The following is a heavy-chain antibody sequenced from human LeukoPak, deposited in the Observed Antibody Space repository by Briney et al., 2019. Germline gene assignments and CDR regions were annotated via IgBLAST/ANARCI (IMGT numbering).Heavy chain of an antibody. J-gene: IGHJ3*02. V-gene: IGHV1-46*01. CDR3: ARGFRWELPKVTAFDI. CDR1: GYTFTSYY. Sequence: GASVKVSCTASGYTFTSYYMHGVRQAPGQGLEWMGIINPSGGSTSYAQKLQGRVTMTRDMSTSTVYMELSSLRSEDTAVYYCARGFRWELPKVTAFDIWGQGTMVTVSS. D-gene: IGHD1-26*01. CDR2: INPSGGST.